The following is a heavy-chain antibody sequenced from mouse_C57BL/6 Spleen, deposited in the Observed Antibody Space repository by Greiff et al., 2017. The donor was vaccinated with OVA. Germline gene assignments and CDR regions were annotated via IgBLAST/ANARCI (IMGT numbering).Heavy chain of an antibody. CDR2: ILPGSGST. D-gene: IGHD1-1*01. J-gene: IGHJ2*01. CDR3: AGQSSTVAYYFDD. V-gene: IGHV1-9*01. Sequence: VQLQQSGAELMKPGASVTLSCKATGYTFTGYWIEWVKQRPGHGLEWIGEILPGSGSTNYNEKFKGKATFTADTSSNTAYMQLSSLAAEDSAIYYCAGQSSTVAYYFDDWGKGTTLTVSS. CDR1: GYTFTGYW.